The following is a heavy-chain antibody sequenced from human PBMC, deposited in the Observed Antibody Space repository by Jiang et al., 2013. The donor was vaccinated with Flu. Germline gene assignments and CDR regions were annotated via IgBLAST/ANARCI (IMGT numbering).Heavy chain of an antibody. CDR2: IYYSGST. V-gene: IGHV4-59*01. CDR3: ARDDPVGSHFDY. CDR1: GGSISGFY. J-gene: IGHJ4*02. D-gene: IGHD3-10*01. Sequence: SGSGLVKPSETLSLTCTVSGGSISGFYWSWIRQPPGKELEWIGYIYYSGSTDYNPSLKSRVTISVDTTKNQFSLKLRSVTAADTAVYYCARDDPVGSHFDYWGQGTLVTVSS.